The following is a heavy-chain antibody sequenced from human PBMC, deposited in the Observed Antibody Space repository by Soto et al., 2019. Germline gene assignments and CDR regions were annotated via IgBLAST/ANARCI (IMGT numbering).Heavy chain of an antibody. CDR2: INPNLGIP. Sequence: ASVKVSCKASGGTFSSYTISWVRQAPGQGLEWMGWINPNLGIPNYAQKFQGRVTMTRNTSISTAYMELSGLRSEDTAVYYCARMGLGGYGLEIYFDYWGQGTLVTVSS. V-gene: IGHV1-8*02. D-gene: IGHD5-12*01. J-gene: IGHJ4*02. CDR1: GGTFSSYT. CDR3: ARMGLGGYGLEIYFDY.